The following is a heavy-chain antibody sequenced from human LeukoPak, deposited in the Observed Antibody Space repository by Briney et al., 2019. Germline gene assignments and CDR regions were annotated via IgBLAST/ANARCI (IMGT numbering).Heavy chain of an antibody. CDR2: INPKSGGT. CDR1: GYTFTGYY. J-gene: IGHJ4*02. V-gene: IGHV1-2*02. D-gene: IGHD3-9*01. Sequence: ASVKVSCKASGYTFTGYYMHWVRQAPGQGLEWMGWINPKSGGTNEAQKFHDRVTMTRDTSIRTAYMEVSRLRSDDTAVYYCARSPDILTGENFDYWGQGTLVTVSS. CDR3: ARSPDILTGENFDY.